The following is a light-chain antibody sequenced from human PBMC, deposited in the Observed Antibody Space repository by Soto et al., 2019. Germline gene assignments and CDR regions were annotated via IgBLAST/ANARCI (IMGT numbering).Light chain of an antibody. V-gene: IGKV1-39*01. J-gene: IGKJ2*01. CDR3: QHSYSTPPA. Sequence: DIQMTQSPSSLSASVGDRITITCRASQSISSYLNWYQQKPGKAPKLLIYAASSLQSGVPSRCSGGGSGPDFTLTISSLQPEDFETYYCQHSYSTPPAFGQGTTVEIE. CDR1: QSISSY. CDR2: AAS.